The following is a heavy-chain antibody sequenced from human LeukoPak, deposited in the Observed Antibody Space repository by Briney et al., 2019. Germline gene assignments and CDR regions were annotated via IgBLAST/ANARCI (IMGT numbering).Heavy chain of an antibody. CDR2: MNPNSGNT. J-gene: IGHJ5*02. V-gene: IGHV1-8*03. CDR3: ARIDYYDSSGSPNWFDP. Sequence: ASVKVSCKASGYTFTSYDINWARQATGQGLEWMGWMNPNSGNTGYAQKFQGRVTLTRDISISTAYMELSNLQSEDSAVYYCARIDYYDSSGSPNWFDPWGQGTLVTVSS. D-gene: IGHD3-22*01. CDR1: GYTFTSYD.